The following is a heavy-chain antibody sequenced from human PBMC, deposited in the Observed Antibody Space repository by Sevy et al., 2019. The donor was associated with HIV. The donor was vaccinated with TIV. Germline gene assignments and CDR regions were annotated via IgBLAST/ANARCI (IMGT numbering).Heavy chain of an antibody. CDR1: GFTFSSYW. D-gene: IGHD6-19*01. V-gene: IGHV3-74*01. CDR2: INSDGSST. J-gene: IGHJ3*02. Sequence: GGSLRLSCAASGFTFSSYWMHWVRQAPGKGLVWVSRINSDGSSTSYADSMKGRFTISRDNAKNTLYLQMDSLRAEDTVVYYCARVWVAGDAFDIWGQGTMVTVSS. CDR3: ARVWVAGDAFDI.